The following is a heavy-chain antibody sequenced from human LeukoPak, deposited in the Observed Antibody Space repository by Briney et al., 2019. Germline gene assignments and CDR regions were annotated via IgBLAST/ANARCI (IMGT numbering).Heavy chain of an antibody. CDR1: GFTFSSYW. Sequence: GGSLRLSCAASGFTFSSYWMSWVRQAPGQGLEWVANIKQDGSEKDYVDSVKGRFTISRDNAKNSLYLRMNSLRAEDTAVYYCASGGYYDSSGYYDPWGQGTLVTVSS. CDR2: IKQDGSEK. D-gene: IGHD3-22*01. J-gene: IGHJ5*02. V-gene: IGHV3-7*01. CDR3: ASGGYYDSSGYYDP.